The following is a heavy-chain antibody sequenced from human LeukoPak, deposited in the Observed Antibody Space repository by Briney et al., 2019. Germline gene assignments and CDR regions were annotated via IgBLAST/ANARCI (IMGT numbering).Heavy chain of an antibody. J-gene: IGHJ5*02. D-gene: IGHD6-19*01. Sequence: PSETLSLTCTVSGGSISCSSYYCGWIRQPPGKGLEWIGSIYYSGCTYYNPSLKSRVTISVDTSKNQFSLKLSSVTAADTAVYYCARFRGPGAVAGPRGPFGWFDPWGQGTLVTVSS. CDR1: GGSISCSSYY. CDR3: ARFRGPGAVAGPRGPFGWFDP. CDR2: IYYSGCT. V-gene: IGHV4-39*01.